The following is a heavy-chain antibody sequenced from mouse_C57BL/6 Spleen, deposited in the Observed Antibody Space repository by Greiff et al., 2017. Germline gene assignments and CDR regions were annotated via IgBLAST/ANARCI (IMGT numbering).Heavy chain of an antibody. CDR3: ALYDGYPLFAY. D-gene: IGHD2-3*01. J-gene: IGHJ3*01. CDR2: IDPETGGT. V-gene: IGHV1-15*01. CDR1: GYTFTDYE. Sequence: VQLQQSGAELVRPGASVTLSCKASGYTFTDYEMHWVKQTPVHGLEWIGAIDPETGGTAYNQKFKGKAILTADKSSSTAYMELRSLTSEDSAVYYCALYDGYPLFAYWGQGTLVTVSA.